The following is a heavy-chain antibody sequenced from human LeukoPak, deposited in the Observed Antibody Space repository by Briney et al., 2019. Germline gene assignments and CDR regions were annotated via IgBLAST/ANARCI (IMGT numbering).Heavy chain of an antibody. CDR1: GYTFTSYD. D-gene: IGHD5-12*01. Sequence: GASVKVSCKASGYTFTSYDINWVRQAPGQGLEWMGWISAYNGNTNYAQKLQGRVTMTTDTSTSTAYMELRSLRSDDTAVYYCARDLVDIVAPDYGDAFDYWGQGTLVTVSS. J-gene: IGHJ4*02. V-gene: IGHV1-18*01. CDR2: ISAYNGNT. CDR3: ARDLVDIVAPDYGDAFDY.